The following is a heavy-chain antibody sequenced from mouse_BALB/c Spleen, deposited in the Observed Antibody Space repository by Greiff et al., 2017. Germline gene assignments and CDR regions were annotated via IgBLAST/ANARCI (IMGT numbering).Heavy chain of an antibody. CDR3: ARHKDYYGSSYEAMDY. Sequence: VKLMESGAELVRPGSSVKISCKASGYAFSSYWMNWVKQRPGQGLEWIGQIYPGDGDTNYNGKFKGKATLTADKSSSTAYMQLSSLTSEDSAVYFCARHKDYYGSSYEAMDYWGQGTSVTVSS. D-gene: IGHD1-1*01. V-gene: IGHV1-80*01. CDR1: GYAFSSYW. CDR2: IYPGDGDT. J-gene: IGHJ4*01.